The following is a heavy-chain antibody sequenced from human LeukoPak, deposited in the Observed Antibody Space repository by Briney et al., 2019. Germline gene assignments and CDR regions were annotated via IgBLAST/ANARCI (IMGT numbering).Heavy chain of an antibody. CDR2: ISSSGSTI. D-gene: IGHD3-22*01. J-gene: IGHJ4*02. CDR3: ARGLSFYYDSSGYYYFDY. V-gene: IGHV3-11*04. CDR1: GFTFSDYY. Sequence: GGSLRLSCAASGFTFSDYYMSWIRQAPGKGLEWVSYISSSGSTIYYADSVKGRFTISRDNAKNSLYLQMNSLRAEDTAVYYCARGLSFYYDSSGYYYFDYWGQGTLVTVSS.